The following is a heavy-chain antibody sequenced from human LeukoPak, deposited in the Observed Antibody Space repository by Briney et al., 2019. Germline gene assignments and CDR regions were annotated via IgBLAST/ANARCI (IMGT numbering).Heavy chain of an antibody. V-gene: IGHV4-34*01. CDR1: GFTFTSYA. CDR3: ARARGLVPAARTYYYYHYMDV. CDR2: INHSGGT. Sequence: GSLRLSCAASGFTFTSYAMSWVRQPPGKGLQWIGEINHSGGTNYNPSLKSRVTISVDTSRNQFSLKLSSVTAADTAVYYCARARGLVPAARTYYYYHYMDVWGKGTTVTVSS. D-gene: IGHD2-2*01. J-gene: IGHJ6*03.